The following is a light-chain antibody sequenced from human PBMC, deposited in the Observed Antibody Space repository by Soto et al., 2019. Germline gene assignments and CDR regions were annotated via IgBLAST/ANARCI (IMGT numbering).Light chain of an antibody. V-gene: IGLV2-14*01. J-gene: IGLJ1*01. CDR1: SSDVGGYNY. Sequence: QSALTQPASVSGSPGQSITISCTGTSSDVGGYNYVSWYQQHPGIAPKLLIYGVTNRPSGVSTRFSGSKSGNTASLTISGLQAEDAADYHCSSYTSASTLLYLFGTGTKLTV. CDR2: GVT. CDR3: SSYTSASTLLYL.